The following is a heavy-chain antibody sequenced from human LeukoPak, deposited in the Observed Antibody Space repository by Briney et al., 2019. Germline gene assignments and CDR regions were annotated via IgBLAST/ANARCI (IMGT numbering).Heavy chain of an antibody. CDR3: ARKVYYYDSSGYYP. D-gene: IGHD3-22*01. Sequence: PGGSLRLSCAASGFTFSSSDMHWVRQAPGKGLEWVAFIRYDGNNKYYADSVEGRLTITRDNSKNTLYLQMNSLRAEDTAVYYCARKVYYYDSSGYYPWGQGTLVSVSS. V-gene: IGHV3-30*02. J-gene: IGHJ5*02. CDR2: IRYDGNNK. CDR1: GFTFSSSD.